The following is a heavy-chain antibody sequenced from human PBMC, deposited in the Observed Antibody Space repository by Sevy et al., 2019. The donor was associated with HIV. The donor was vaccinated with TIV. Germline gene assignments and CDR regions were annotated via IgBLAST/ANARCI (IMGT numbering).Heavy chain of an antibody. CDR1: GFTFSSYS. J-gene: IGHJ5*02. D-gene: IGHD6-13*01. CDR2: ISSSSSYI. CDR3: AGDPSSRSSIIAADNWFDP. Sequence: GGSLRLSCAASGFTFSSYSMNWVRQAPGKGLEWVSSISSSSSYIYYADSVKGRFTISRDNAKNSLYLQMNSLRAEDTAVYYCAGDPSSRSSIIAADNWFDPWGQGTLVTVSS. V-gene: IGHV3-21*01.